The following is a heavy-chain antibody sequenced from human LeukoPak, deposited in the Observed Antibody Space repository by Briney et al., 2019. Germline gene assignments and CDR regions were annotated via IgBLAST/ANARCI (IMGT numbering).Heavy chain of an antibody. Sequence: GGSLRLSCAASGFTFSSYSMNWVRQAPGKGLEWVSSISSSSSYIYYADSVKGRFTISRDNAKNSLCLQMNSLRAEDTAVYYCARERELSVNWFDPWGQGTLVTVSS. V-gene: IGHV3-21*01. D-gene: IGHD1-26*01. J-gene: IGHJ5*02. CDR2: ISSSSSYI. CDR1: GFTFSSYS. CDR3: ARERELSVNWFDP.